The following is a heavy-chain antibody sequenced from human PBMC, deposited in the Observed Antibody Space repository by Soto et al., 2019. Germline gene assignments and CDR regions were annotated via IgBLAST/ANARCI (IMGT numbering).Heavy chain of an antibody. CDR2: INHSGRA. Sequence: SETLSVSYTVSGGSISGHYWIWIRQPPGKGLQWIGQINHSGRASYNPSLKSRVTISVHTSNSQFSLELSSVTAADTAVYYCARGLITGSHYSGGWYYFDSWGQGTQVT. CDR1: GGSISGHY. V-gene: IGHV4-34*01. CDR3: ARGLITGSHYSGGWYYFDS. J-gene: IGHJ4*02. D-gene: IGHD6-19*01.